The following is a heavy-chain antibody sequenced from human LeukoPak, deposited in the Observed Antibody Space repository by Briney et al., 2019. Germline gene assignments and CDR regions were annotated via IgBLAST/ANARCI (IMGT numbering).Heavy chain of an antibody. D-gene: IGHD6-19*01. CDR3: ARLGPSVAGTVGYFDY. CDR2: IYPGDSDT. Sequence: GESLKISRKVSGYSFTSYWIGWVRQMPGKGLEWMGIIYPGDSDTRYSPSFQGQVTISADKSISTAYLHCSSLKASDTAINYCARLGPSVAGTVGYFDYWGQGTLVTVSS. CDR1: GYSFTSYW. J-gene: IGHJ4*02. V-gene: IGHV5-51*01.